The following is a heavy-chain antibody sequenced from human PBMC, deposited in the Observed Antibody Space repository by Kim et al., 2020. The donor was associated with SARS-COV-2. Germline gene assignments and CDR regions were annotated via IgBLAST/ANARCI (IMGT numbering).Heavy chain of an antibody. CDR1: GGSFSGYY. D-gene: IGHD3-3*01. J-gene: IGHJ4*02. CDR2: INHSGST. V-gene: IGHV4-34*01. Sequence: SETLSLTCAVYGGSFSGYYWSWIRQPPGKGLEWIGEINHSGSTNYNPSLKSRVTISVDTSKNQFSLKLSSVTAADTAVYYCARGRVRFLEWLYYLDYWGQGTLVTVSS. CDR3: ARGRVRFLEWLYYLDY.